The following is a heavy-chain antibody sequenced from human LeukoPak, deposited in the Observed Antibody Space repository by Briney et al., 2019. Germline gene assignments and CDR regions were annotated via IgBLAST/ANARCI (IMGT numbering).Heavy chain of an antibody. V-gene: IGHV1-2*02. CDR1: WYTFTGHY. CDR3: ARESENLHVLGDAFDI. J-gene: IGHJ3*02. D-gene: IGHD3-3*02. Sequence: GGSVKVSWKASWYTFTGHYMHWGRQAPGQRVEWKGWINPNSGGTNYAQKFQGRVTMTRDTSISTAYMELSRLRSDDTAVYYCARESENLHVLGDAFDIWGQGTMVTVSS. CDR2: INPNSGGT.